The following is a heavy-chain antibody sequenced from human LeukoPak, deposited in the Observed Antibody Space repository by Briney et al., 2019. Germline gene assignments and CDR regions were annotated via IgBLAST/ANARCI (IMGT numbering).Heavy chain of an antibody. CDR2: FDPEDGET. J-gene: IGHJ4*02. D-gene: IGHD3-22*01. V-gene: IGHV1-24*01. Sequence: GASVKVSCKVSGYTLTELSMHWVRQAPGKGLEWMGGFDPEDGETIYAQKFKGRVTMTEDTSTDTAYMELSSLRSEDTAVYYCATESLPYYDSSGYPNPFDYWGQGTLVTVSS. CDR1: GYTLTELS. CDR3: ATESLPYYDSSGYPNPFDY.